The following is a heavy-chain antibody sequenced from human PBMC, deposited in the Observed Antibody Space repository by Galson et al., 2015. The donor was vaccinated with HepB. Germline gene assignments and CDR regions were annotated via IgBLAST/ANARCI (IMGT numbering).Heavy chain of an antibody. V-gene: IGHV3-11*06. CDR2: ITTSSIYT. CDR3: ARGSTISTRRNSYYMDV. CDR1: GFTFSDYY. D-gene: IGHD2-2*01. Sequence: SLRLSCAASGFTFSDYYMSWIRQAPGKGLEWVSNITTSSIYTNYADSVKGRFTISRDNAKNSLYLQMNSLRAEDTAVYYCARGSTISTRRNSYYMDVWGKGTTVTVSS. J-gene: IGHJ6*03.